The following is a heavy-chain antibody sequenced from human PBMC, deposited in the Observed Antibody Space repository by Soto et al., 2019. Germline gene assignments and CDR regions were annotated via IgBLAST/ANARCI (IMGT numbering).Heavy chain of an antibody. CDR1: GGTFSSYT. CDR2: IIPILGIA. CDR3: ARGVVATCWYFDL. D-gene: IGHD5-12*01. Sequence: QVQLVQSGAEVKKPGSSVKVSCKASGGTFSSYTISWVRQAPGQGLEWMGRIIPILGIANYAQKFQGRVTITADKSTSTAYMELSSLRSEDTAVDYCARGVVATCWYFDLWGRGTLVTVSS. V-gene: IGHV1-69*02. J-gene: IGHJ2*01.